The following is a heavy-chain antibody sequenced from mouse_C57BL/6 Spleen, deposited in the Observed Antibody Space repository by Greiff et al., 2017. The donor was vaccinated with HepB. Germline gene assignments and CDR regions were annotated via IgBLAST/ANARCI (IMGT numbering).Heavy chain of an antibody. V-gene: IGHV1-50*01. CDR1: GYTFTSYW. Sequence: QVQLQQPGAELVKPGASVKLSCKASGYTFTSYWMQWVKQRPGQGLEWIGEIDPSDSYTNYNQKFKGKATLTVDTSSSTAYMQLSSLTSEDSAVYYCARILRRDYYAMDYWGQGTSVTVSS. CDR3: ARILRRDYYAMDY. CDR2: IDPSDSYT. J-gene: IGHJ4*01. D-gene: IGHD1-1*01.